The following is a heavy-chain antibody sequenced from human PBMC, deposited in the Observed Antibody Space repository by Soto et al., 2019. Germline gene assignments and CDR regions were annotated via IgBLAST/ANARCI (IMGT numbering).Heavy chain of an antibody. V-gene: IGHV3-72*01. Sequence: EVQLVESGGGLVQPGGSLRLSCAASGFNIRDHYMDWVRQAPGKGLEWVGLTRNKGESYTTEHAASVKGRFVISRDDSKNSVYLQMNSLKTEDTAVYYGVREGFFTLDFWGQGTLVTVSS. CDR3: VREGFFTLDF. CDR1: GFNIRDHY. CDR2: TRNKGESYTT. J-gene: IGHJ4*02.